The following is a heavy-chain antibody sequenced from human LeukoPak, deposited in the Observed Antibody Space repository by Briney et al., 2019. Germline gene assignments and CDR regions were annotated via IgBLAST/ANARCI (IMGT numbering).Heavy chain of an antibody. D-gene: IGHD3-10*02. J-gene: IGHJ6*04. CDR1: GFTFSSYE. Sequence: PGGSLRLSCAASGFTFSSYEMNWVRQAPGKGLEWVSYISSSGSTIYYADSVKGRFTISRDNAKNSLYLHMTSLRAEDTAVYYCAELGITMIGGVWGKGTTVTISS. CDR3: AELGITMIGGV. CDR2: ISSSGSTI. V-gene: IGHV3-48*03.